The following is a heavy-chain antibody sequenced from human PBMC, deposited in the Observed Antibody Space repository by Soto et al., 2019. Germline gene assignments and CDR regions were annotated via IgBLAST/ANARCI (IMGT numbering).Heavy chain of an antibody. J-gene: IGHJ6*02. D-gene: IGHD5-18*01. CDR3: VRSPWIQLWFDYYGMDV. V-gene: IGHV4-39*01. CDR2: IYCSGST. Sequence: SETLSLTCTVSGGSISSSSYYWGWIRQPPGKGLEWIGSIYCSGSTYYNPSLKSRVTISVDTSKNQFSLKLSSVTAADTAVYYCVRSPWIQLWFDYYGMDVWGQGTTVTVS. CDR1: GGSISSSSYY.